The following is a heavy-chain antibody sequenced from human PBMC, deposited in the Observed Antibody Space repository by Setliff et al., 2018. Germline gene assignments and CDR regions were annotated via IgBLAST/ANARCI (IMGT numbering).Heavy chain of an antibody. CDR1: GGSISSGTYY. D-gene: IGHD1-26*01. J-gene: IGHJ4*02. V-gene: IGHV4-61*02. Sequence: PSETLSLTCTVSGGSISSGTYYWSWIRQPAGKGLEWIGRLHTSGSIDYNPSLKSRVTISVDTSKNQFSLRLRSVTAADTAVYFCARGNTMVGATDYWGLGTLVTSPQ. CDR3: ARGNTMVGATDY. CDR2: LHTSGSI.